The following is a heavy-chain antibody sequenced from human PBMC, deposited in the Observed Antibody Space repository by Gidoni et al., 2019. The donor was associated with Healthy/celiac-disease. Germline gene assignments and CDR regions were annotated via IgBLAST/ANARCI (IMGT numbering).Heavy chain of an antibody. CDR2: IYTSGST. D-gene: IGHD2-2*01. J-gene: IGHJ6*02. CDR3: ARVPLRGSSTSYYYYGMDV. Sequence: QVQLQESGPGLVKPSETLSLTCTVSGGSISSYYWSWIRQPAGKGLEWIGRIYTSGSTNYNPSLKSRVTMSVDTSKNQFSLKLSSVTAADTAVYYCARVPLRGSSTSYYYYGMDVWGQGATVTVSS. CDR1: GGSISSYY. V-gene: IGHV4-4*07.